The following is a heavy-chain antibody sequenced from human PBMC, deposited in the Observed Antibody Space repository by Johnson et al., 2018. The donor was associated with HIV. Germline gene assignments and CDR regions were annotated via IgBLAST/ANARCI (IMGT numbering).Heavy chain of an antibody. V-gene: IGHV3-11*04. CDR1: GFTFSDYY. CDR3: AGGREFSSGLDGGAFDI. Sequence: QVQLVESGGGLVKPGGSLRLSCAASGFTFSDYYMSWIRQAPGKGLEWVSYISSGGDSTYYADSVKGRFTISRDNSKNTLYLQMNRLRVEDTAVYYCAGGREFSSGLDGGAFDIWGQGTMVTVSS. J-gene: IGHJ3*02. D-gene: IGHD6-19*01. CDR2: ISSGGDST.